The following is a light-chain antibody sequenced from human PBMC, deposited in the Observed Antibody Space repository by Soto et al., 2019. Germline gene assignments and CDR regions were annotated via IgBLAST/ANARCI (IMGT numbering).Light chain of an antibody. Sequence: QSVLTQPPSVSEAPRQRVTISCSGSSSNIGNNAVNWYQQLPGKAPKLLIYYDDLLPSGVSDRFSGSKSGTSASLAISGLQSGYEADYYCAAWDDSLNGPVFGGGTQLTVL. CDR2: YDD. CDR3: AAWDDSLNGPV. CDR1: SSNIGNNA. J-gene: IGLJ3*02. V-gene: IGLV1-36*01.